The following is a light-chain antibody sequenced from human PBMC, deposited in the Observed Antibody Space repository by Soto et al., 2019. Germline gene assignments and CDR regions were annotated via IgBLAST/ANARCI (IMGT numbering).Light chain of an antibody. CDR1: SSNIGNNY. CDR3: GTWDSSLSAGV. Sequence: QSVLTQPPSVSAAPGQKVTIPCSGSSSNIGNNYVSWYQQLPGTAPKLLIYDNNKRPSGIPDRFSGSKSGTSATLGNTGLQTGDEADYYCGTWDSSLSAGVFGTGTKVTVL. J-gene: IGLJ1*01. V-gene: IGLV1-51*01. CDR2: DNN.